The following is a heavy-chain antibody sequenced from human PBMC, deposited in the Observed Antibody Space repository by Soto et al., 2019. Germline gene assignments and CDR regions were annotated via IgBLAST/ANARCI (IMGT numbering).Heavy chain of an antibody. Sequence: PGGSLRLSCAASGFTFSSYGMHWVRQAPGKGLEWVAVISYDGSNKYYADSVKGRFTISRDNSKNTLYLQMNSLRAEDTAVYYCAKATPIQLWLSTYYYGMDVWGQGTTVTVSS. CDR2: ISYDGSNK. V-gene: IGHV3-30*18. CDR3: AKATPIQLWLSTYYYGMDV. J-gene: IGHJ6*02. D-gene: IGHD5-18*01. CDR1: GFTFSSYG.